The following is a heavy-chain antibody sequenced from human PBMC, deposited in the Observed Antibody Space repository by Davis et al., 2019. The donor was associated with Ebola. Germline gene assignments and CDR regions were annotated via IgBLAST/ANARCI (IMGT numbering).Heavy chain of an antibody. CDR3: AKREGKAGYYDYVWGSYRYGAFDI. D-gene: IGHD3-16*02. J-gene: IGHJ3*02. CDR1: GGSISSGGYY. Sequence: PSETLSLTCTVSGGSISSGGYYWSWIRQHPGKGLEWIGYIYYSGSTNYNPSLKSRVTISVDTSKNQFSLKLSSVTAADTAVYYCAKREGKAGYYDYVWGSYRYGAFDIWGQGTMVTVSS. CDR2: IYYSGST. V-gene: IGHV4-61*08.